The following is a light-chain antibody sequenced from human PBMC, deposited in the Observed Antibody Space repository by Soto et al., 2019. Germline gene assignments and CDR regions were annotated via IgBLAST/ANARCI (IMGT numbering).Light chain of an antibody. CDR3: MQTAHWPYT. Sequence: DVVMTQSPLSLPVTLGQSASISCTSSQSLVYADGNTYLNWLQQRPGQSPRRLIYKVFNRDSGVPDRFSGSASGSEFTLTISRAEAEDIGVYYCMQTAHWPYTFGQGTRLEIK. J-gene: IGKJ5*01. V-gene: IGKV2-30*01. CDR2: KVF. CDR1: QSLVYADGNTY.